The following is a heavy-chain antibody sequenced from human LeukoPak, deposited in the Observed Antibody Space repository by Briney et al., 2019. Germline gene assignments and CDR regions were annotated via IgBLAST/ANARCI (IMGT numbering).Heavy chain of an antibody. V-gene: IGHV3-23*01. CDR3: TSSMDTAMAYPVSTGDY. Sequence: GGSLRLSCAASGFTFSSYAMSWVRQAPGKGLEWVSAISGSGGSTYYADSVKGRFTISRDNSKNTLYLQMNSLKAEDTAVYYCTSSMDTAMAYPVSTGDYWGQGTLVTVSS. D-gene: IGHD5-18*01. CDR2: ISGSGGST. J-gene: IGHJ4*02. CDR1: GFTFSSYA.